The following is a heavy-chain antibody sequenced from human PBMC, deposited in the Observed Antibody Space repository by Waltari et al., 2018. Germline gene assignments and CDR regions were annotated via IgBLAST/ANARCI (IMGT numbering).Heavy chain of an antibody. CDR2: ISVGGVTT. Sequence: EVQLVESGGGLVHPGGSLKLSCATSGFTFSSSAMTWVRQAPGMGLEWVSDISVGGVTTYYADSVKGRFTISRDNSKNILYLQMNSLRAEDTAFYYCVKQRVRASPIFDYWGLGTLVTVSS. J-gene: IGHJ4*02. CDR3: VKQRVRASPIFDY. V-gene: IGHV3-23*04. CDR1: GFTFSSSA. D-gene: IGHD6-25*01.